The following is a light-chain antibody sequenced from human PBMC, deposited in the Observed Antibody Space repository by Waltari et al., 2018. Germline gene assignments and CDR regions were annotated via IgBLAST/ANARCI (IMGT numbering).Light chain of an antibody. CDR2: GAS. J-gene: IGKJ1*01. CDR3: QQNGDWWT. CDR1: QSVSSS. V-gene: IGKV3D-15*01. Sequence: EIVMTQSPATLSLSPGERATLSCRASQSVSSSLAWYQQKPGQPPRLLIYGASNRAAGIPDRFSGSGSGTEFTLTISSLEPEDVAIYYCQQNGDWWTFGQGTKVEIK.